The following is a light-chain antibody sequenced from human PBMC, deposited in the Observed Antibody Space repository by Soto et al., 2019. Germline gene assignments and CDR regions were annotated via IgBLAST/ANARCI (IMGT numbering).Light chain of an antibody. Sequence: QSVLTQPPSASGSPGQSVTISCTGTSSXVGGYNYVSWYQQHPGKAPKLMIYEVTKRPSGVPDRFSGSKSGNTASLTVSGLQAEDEADYYCSSYAGSNTRYVFGSGTKVTVL. V-gene: IGLV2-8*01. CDR3: SSYAGSNTRYV. CDR1: SSXVGGYNY. CDR2: EVT. J-gene: IGLJ1*01.